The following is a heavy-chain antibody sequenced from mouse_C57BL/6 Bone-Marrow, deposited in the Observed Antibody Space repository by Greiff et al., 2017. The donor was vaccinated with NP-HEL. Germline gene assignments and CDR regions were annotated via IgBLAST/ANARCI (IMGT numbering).Heavy chain of an antibody. Sequence: EVQLQQSGPSLVRPSQTLSLTCTVTGFSINSDCYWIWIRQFPGNKLEYIGYTFYSGITSYNPSLESRTYITRDTAKNQFSLKLSSVTTEDTATYYCASAPRGDYYGSSYWGQGTTLTVSS. D-gene: IGHD1-1*01. CDR3: ASAPRGDYYGSSY. J-gene: IGHJ2*01. CDR2: TFYSGIT. CDR1: GFSINSDCY. V-gene: IGHV3-3*01.